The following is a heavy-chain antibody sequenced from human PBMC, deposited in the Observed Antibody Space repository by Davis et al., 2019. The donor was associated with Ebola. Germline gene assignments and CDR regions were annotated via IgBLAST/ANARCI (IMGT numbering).Heavy chain of an antibody. CDR1: RFTFSNYS. Sequence: GESLKISCAASRFTFSNYSMNWVRQAPGKGLEWVSYISSSSNTIYYADSVNGRFTISRDNAKNSLYLQMNSLRDEDTAVYYCARDWAVGATGYDYWGQGTLVTVSS. CDR2: ISSSSNTI. J-gene: IGHJ4*02. V-gene: IGHV3-48*02. CDR3: ARDWAVGATGYDY. D-gene: IGHD1-26*01.